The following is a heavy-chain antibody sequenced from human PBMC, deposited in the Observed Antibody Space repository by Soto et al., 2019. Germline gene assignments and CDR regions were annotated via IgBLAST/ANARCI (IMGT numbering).Heavy chain of an antibody. V-gene: IGHV3-23*01. CDR3: AKGDAYYDVPNWFDP. CDR2: ISFSGGST. CDR1: GFTFSSYA. J-gene: IGHJ5*02. Sequence: EVQLLESGGGLVQPGGSLRLSCAASGFTFSSYAMSWVRQAPGKGLEWVSTISFSGGSTYYAGSVKGRFTISRDNSKNTLYLQMYSLSAEDTAVYYCAKGDAYYDVPNWFDPWGQGTLVTVSS. D-gene: IGHD3-3*01.